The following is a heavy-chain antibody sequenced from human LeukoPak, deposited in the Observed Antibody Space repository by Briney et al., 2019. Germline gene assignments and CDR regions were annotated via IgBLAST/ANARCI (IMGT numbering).Heavy chain of an antibody. CDR2: ISAYNGNT. V-gene: IGHV1-18*01. CDR3: ARTSLWFGDNNWFDP. Sequence: ASVKVSCKASGYTFTSYGISWVRQAPGQGLEWMGWISAYNGNTNYAQKLQGRVTMTTDTSTSTAYMELRSLRSDDTAVYYCARTSLWFGDNNWFDPWGQETLVTVSS. J-gene: IGHJ5*02. D-gene: IGHD3-10*01. CDR1: GYTFTSYG.